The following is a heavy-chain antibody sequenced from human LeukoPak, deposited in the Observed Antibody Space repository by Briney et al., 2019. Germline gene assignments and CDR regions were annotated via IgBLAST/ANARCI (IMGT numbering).Heavy chain of an antibody. CDR3: ATSHGYSSGWPTYFDY. CDR1: GFTFSSYA. D-gene: IGHD6-19*01. Sequence: GGSLRLSCAASGFTFSSYAMHWVRQAPGKGLEWVAVISYDGSNKYYADSVKGRFTISRDNSKNTLYLQMNSLRAEDTAVYYCATSHGYSSGWPTYFDYWGQGTLVTVSS. V-gene: IGHV3-30-3*01. CDR2: ISYDGSNK. J-gene: IGHJ4*02.